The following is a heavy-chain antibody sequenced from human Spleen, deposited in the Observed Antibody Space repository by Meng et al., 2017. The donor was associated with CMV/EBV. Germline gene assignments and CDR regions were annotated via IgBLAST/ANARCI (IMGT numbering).Heavy chain of an antibody. CDR3: ARGGDYWYFDL. J-gene: IGHJ2*01. D-gene: IGHD3-16*01. Sequence: RCCLWPPGKGLEWIGEISHSGITNYNPSLKSLVIISVDASKKQFSLKLSSVTAADTAVYYCARGGDYWYFDLWGRGTLVTVSS. V-gene: IGHV4-34*01. CDR2: ISHSGIT.